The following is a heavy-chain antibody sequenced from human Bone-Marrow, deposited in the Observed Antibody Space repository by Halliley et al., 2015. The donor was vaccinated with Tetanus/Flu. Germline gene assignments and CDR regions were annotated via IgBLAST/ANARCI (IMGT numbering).Heavy chain of an antibody. J-gene: IGHJ3*02. Sequence: SLRLSCSASGFTFNMYAMHWVRQAPGKGLESVSSITSNAESTYYTDSVKDRFTISRDNSKNTLYLQMSSLRPEDTAVYYCVKGGATLLFAFDIGGQGTVVTVSS. CDR1: GFTFNMYA. CDR2: ITSNAEST. D-gene: IGHD1-26*01. CDR3: VKGGATLLFAFDI. V-gene: IGHV3-64D*09.